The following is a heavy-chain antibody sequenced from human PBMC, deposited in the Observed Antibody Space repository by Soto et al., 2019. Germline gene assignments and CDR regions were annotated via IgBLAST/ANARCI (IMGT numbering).Heavy chain of an antibody. CDR3: ARIGPYCGGDCYPDFDF. J-gene: IGHJ4*02. Sequence: GGSLRLSCAASGFTFNTYGMTWVRQAPGKGLEWVSTVSGSGGGTYYADSVKGRFTISRVNSKNTMYLQMSNLRAEDTAVYFRARIGPYCGGDCYPDFDFWGLGTPVTVSS. CDR1: GFTFNTYG. CDR2: VSGSGGGT. D-gene: IGHD2-21*02. V-gene: IGHV3-23*01.